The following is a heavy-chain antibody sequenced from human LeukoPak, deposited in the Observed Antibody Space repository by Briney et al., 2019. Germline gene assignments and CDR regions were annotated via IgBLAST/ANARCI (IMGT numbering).Heavy chain of an antibody. CDR2: INSSNSTI. Sequence: GGSLRLSCAASGFTFSTYSMNWVREAPGKGLEWISYINSSNSTIYYAASVKGRFTISRDNAKNSLYLQMNSLRAEDTAVYYCASPFDYWGQGTLVTVSS. CDR3: ASPFDY. CDR1: GFTFSTYS. V-gene: IGHV3-48*01. J-gene: IGHJ4*02.